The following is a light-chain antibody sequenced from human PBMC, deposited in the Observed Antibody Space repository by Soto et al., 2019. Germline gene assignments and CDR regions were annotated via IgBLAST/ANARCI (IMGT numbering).Light chain of an antibody. Sequence: EIVLTQSPATLSLSPGEGATVSCRASQSVSSHLAWYQQKRGQAPRLLIYDASSRASGIPARFSGRGSGTDFTLTISYLEPEDFAIYYCQQGGHWPLTFGQGTRLEIK. CDR1: QSVSSH. V-gene: IGKV3-11*01. CDR3: QQGGHWPLT. J-gene: IGKJ5*01. CDR2: DAS.